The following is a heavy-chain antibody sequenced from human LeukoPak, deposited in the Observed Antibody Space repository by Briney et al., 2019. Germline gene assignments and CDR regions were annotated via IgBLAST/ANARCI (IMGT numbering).Heavy chain of an antibody. V-gene: IGHV3-23*01. CDR3: ARVLRAAPGKGYFDY. D-gene: IGHD6-13*01. CDR1: GLIFSTYA. Sequence: GGSLRLSCATSGLIFSTYALSWVRQAPGKGLEWASSISGSGGSTYHADSVKGRFTISRDSSKNTLYLQMNSRRAEDTAIYYCARVLRAAPGKGYFDYWGQGTLVTVSS. J-gene: IGHJ4*02. CDR2: ISGSGGST.